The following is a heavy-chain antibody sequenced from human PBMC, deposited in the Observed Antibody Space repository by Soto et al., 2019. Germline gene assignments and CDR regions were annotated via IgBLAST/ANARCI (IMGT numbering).Heavy chain of an antibody. CDR2: IYHTGST. CDR3: ARGALGGAFDF. Sequence: QVQLQQSGPGLVKPSETLSLTCTVSGGSITTSYWSWIRQPPGKGLEWIGYIYHTGSTNYNSSLKSRVTISVGTSNNQFSLRLSAVTAADTAMYYCARGALGGAFDFWGQGTRVTVSS. J-gene: IGHJ4*02. CDR1: GGSITTSY. D-gene: IGHD3-16*01. V-gene: IGHV4-59*01.